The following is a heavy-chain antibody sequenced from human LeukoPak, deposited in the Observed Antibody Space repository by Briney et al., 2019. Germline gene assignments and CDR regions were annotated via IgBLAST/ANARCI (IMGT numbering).Heavy chain of an antibody. CDR2: ITEDGSGK. Sequence: GGSLTLSCAASGFTPSGYWMHWVRQPPARGLMWLSYITEDGSGKSYEDSVKGRFTISRDNAKNSLYLQMNSLRAEDTAVYYCARGQTTVTNWGQGTLVTVSS. J-gene: IGHJ4*02. D-gene: IGHD4-17*01. CDR3: ARGQTTVTN. CDR1: GFTPSGYW. V-gene: IGHV3-74*01.